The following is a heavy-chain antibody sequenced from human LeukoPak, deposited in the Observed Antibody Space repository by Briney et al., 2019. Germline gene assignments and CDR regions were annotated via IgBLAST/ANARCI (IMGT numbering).Heavy chain of an antibody. D-gene: IGHD3-22*01. CDR1: GFTFSSYA. J-gene: IGHJ6*03. Sequence: GGSQTLSCAASGFTFSSYAMHWVRQAPGKGLEWVAVISYDGSNKYYADSVKVRFTIYRDNSKNTLYLQMNSLRAEDTAVYYCVREDSSGRRPIDVWGKGTRVTVS. V-gene: IGHV3-30*01. CDR3: VREDSSGRRPIDV. CDR2: ISYDGSNK.